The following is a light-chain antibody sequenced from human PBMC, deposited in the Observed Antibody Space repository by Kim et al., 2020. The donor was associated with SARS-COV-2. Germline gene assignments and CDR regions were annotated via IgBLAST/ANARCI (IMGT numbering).Light chain of an antibody. V-gene: IGLV2-14*03. CDR3: CSYASSGTLI. CDR2: DVT. CDR1: SSAVGTYNY. J-gene: IGLJ2*01. Sequence: GQSITISCTGTSSAVGTYNYVSWYQHHPGEAPKVMIYDVTKRPSGVSNRFFGSKSGNTASLTISGLQTEDEADYYCCSYASSGTLIFGGGTQLTVL.